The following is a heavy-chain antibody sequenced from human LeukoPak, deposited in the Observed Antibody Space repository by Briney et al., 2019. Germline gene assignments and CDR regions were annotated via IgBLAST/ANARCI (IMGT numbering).Heavy chain of an antibody. CDR1: GGSFCGYY. CDR2: INHSGST. J-gene: IGHJ4*02. D-gene: IGHD3-10*01. CDR3: ARRRRPRRYGSGDEDY. Sequence: SETLSLTCAVYGGSFCGYYWSWIGQPPGEGLEWIGEINHSGSTNYNPSLKRRVTISVDTSKNHFSLNLSSVTAADTAVYYCARRRRPRRYGSGDEDYWGQGTLVTVSS. V-gene: IGHV4-34*01.